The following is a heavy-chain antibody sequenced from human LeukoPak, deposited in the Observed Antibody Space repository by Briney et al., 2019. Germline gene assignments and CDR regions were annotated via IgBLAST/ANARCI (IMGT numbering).Heavy chain of an antibody. J-gene: IGHJ5*02. D-gene: IGHD2-2*01. CDR1: GGCLSGYY. CDR3: ARVSSTSYYNWFDP. Sequence: SETLALTCAVYGGCLSGYYWSWFRQPPGKGLEWIGEINHSGSTNYNPSLKSRVTISVDTSKNQFSLKLSSVTAADTAVYYCARVSSTSYYNWFDPWGQGTLVTVSS. CDR2: INHSGST. V-gene: IGHV4-34*01.